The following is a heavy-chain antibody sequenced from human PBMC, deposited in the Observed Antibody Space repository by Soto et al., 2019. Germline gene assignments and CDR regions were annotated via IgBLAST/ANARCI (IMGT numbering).Heavy chain of an antibody. Sequence: GGSLRLSCAASGLTLSSDWMHWVRQAPGKGLVWVSRINSDGTILTYADSVKGRFTISRDNAKNTVYLQMNSLRAEDTAVYYCARARYSGSYFAYWGQGTLVTVSS. CDR2: INSDGTIL. V-gene: IGHV3-74*01. CDR3: ARARYSGSYFAY. CDR1: GLTLSSDW. J-gene: IGHJ4*02. D-gene: IGHD6-6*01.